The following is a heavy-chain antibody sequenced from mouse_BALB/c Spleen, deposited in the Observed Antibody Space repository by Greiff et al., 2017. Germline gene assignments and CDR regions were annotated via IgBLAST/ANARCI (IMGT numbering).Heavy chain of an antibody. CDR2: ISSGSSTI. D-gene: IGHD2-1*01. Sequence: DVMLVESGGGLVKPGGYLKLSCAASGFTFSSFGMHWVRQAPEKGLEWVAYISSGSSTIYYADTVKGRFTISRDNPKNTLFMQMTSLRSEDTAMYYCARPPLPPLGNCGGWYFDVWGAGTTVTVSS. J-gene: IGHJ1*01. CDR1: GFTFSSFG. CDR3: ARPPLPPLGNCGGWYFDV. V-gene: IGHV5-17*02.